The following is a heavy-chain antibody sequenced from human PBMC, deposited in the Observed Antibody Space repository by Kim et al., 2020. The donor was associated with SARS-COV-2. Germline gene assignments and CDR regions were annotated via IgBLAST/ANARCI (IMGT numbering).Heavy chain of an antibody. J-gene: IGHJ6*02. Sequence: ADSVKGRFTISRDNSKNTLYLQMNSLRAEDTAVYYCAKDLAPYYYYGMDVWGQGTTVTVSS. V-gene: IGHV3-23*01. CDR3: AKDLAPYYYYGMDV.